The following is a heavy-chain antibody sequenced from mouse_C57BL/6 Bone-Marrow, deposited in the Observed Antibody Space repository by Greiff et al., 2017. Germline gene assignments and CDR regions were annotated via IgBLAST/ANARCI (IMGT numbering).Heavy chain of an antibody. CDR2: LYPGSGST. CDR3: AYYYGSSGYFDV. CDR1: GYTFTSYW. D-gene: IGHD1-1*01. Sequence: VQLQQSGAELVKPGASVKMSCKASGYTFTSYWITWVKQRPGQGLEWIGDLYPGSGSTNYNEKFKSKATLTVDTSSSTAYMQLSSLTSEDSAVYYCAYYYGSSGYFDVWGTGTTVTVSS. V-gene: IGHV1-55*01. J-gene: IGHJ1*03.